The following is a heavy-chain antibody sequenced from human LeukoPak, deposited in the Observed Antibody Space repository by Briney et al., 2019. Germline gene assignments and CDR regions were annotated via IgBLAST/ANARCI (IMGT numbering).Heavy chain of an antibody. J-gene: IGHJ4*02. CDR2: ISSNGGST. CDR3: ARVGWLLRGGFDY. D-gene: IGHD3-22*01. V-gene: IGHV3-64*01. Sequence: HPGGSLRLSCAASGFTFSSYAMHWVRQAPGKGLEYVSAISSNGGSTYYANSVKGRFTISRDNSKNTLYLQMGSLRAEDMAVYYCARVGWLLRGGFDYWGQGTLVTVSS. CDR1: GFTFSSYA.